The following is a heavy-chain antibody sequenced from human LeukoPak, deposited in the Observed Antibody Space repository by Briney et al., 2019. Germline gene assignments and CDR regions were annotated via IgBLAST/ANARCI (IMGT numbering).Heavy chain of an antibody. CDR2: IWYDGSNK. CDR1: GFTFSSYG. V-gene: IGHV3-33*01. J-gene: IGHJ6*02. Sequence: GGSLRLSCAASGFTFSSYGMHWVRQAPGKGLEWVAVIWYDGSNKYYADSVKGRFTISRDNSKNTLYLQMNSPRAEDTAVYYCARDGIAVAGTNYYYGMDVWGQGTTVTVSS. CDR3: ARDGIAVAGTNYYYGMDV. D-gene: IGHD6-19*01.